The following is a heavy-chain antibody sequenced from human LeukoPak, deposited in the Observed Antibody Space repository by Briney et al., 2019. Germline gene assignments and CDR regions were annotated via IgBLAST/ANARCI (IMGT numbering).Heavy chain of an antibody. D-gene: IGHD2/OR15-2a*01. V-gene: IGHV4-31*03. J-gene: IGHJ6*03. CDR1: GGSISSGGYY. CDR3: AREMGRTTYYFYYYYMDV. Sequence: SETLSLTCTVSGGSISSGGYYWSWIRQHPGKGLEWIGYIYYSGSTYYNPSLKSRVTISVDTSKNQFSLKPSSVTAADTAVYYCAREMGRTTYYFYYYYMDVWGKGTTVTVSS. CDR2: IYYSGST.